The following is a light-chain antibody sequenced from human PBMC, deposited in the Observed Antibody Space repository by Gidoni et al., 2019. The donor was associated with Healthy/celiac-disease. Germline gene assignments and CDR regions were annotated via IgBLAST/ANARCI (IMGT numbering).Light chain of an antibody. Sequence: IQMTQSPSSLSASVGDRVTITCRASQSMSSYLNWYQQKPGNAPKLLIYAASSLQSGVPSRFSGSGSGTDFTLTISSLRPEDFATYYCQQSYSTPPWTFGQGTKVEIK. CDR3: QQSYSTPPWT. V-gene: IGKV1-39*01. CDR1: QSMSSY. J-gene: IGKJ1*01. CDR2: AAS.